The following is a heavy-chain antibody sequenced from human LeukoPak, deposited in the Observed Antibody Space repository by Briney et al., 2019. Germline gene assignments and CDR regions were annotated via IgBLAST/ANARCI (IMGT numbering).Heavy chain of an antibody. CDR2: IKEGGSEK. D-gene: IGHD3-10*01. CDR1: GFTLSSSW. J-gene: IGHJ6*04. V-gene: IGHV3-7*01. CDR3: ARDRISS. Sequence: PGGSLRLSCAVSGFTLSSSWMTWVRQAPGKGLEWVATIKEGGSEKDYGDSLKGRFTISRDNAKNSLYLQMNSLTAEDTAVYFCARDRISSWGKGTTVTVSS.